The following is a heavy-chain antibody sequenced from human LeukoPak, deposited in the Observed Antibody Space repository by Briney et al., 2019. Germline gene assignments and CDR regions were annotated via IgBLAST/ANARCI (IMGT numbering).Heavy chain of an antibody. CDR2: IYPGDSDT. Sequence: GESLKISCKGSGYSFTSYWIGWVRQMPGEGLEWMGIIYPGDSDTRYSPSFQGQVTISADKSISTAYLQWSSLKASDTAMYYCARHVGAGHYDSSGYSTQIQPYYYYYMDVWGKGTTVTVPS. V-gene: IGHV5-51*01. CDR3: ARHVGAGHYDSSGYSTQIQPYYYYYMDV. CDR1: GYSFTSYW. J-gene: IGHJ6*03. D-gene: IGHD3-22*01.